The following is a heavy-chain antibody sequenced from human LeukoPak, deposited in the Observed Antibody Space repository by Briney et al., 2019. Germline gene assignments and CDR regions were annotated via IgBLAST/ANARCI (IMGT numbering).Heavy chain of an antibody. D-gene: IGHD5-12*01. V-gene: IGHV5-51*01. CDR1: GYSFTSYW. Sequence: GESLKISCKGSGYSFTSYWIGWVRQMPGKGLEWMGIIYPGDSDTRYSPSFQGQVTISADKSISTAYLQWSSLKASDTAMYYCARHRGSSYDRYYYYYMDVWGKGTTVTVSS. CDR2: IYPGDSDT. J-gene: IGHJ6*03. CDR3: ARHRGSSYDRYYYYYMDV.